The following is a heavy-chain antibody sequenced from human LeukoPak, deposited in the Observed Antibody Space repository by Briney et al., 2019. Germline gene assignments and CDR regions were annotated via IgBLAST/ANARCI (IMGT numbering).Heavy chain of an antibody. J-gene: IGHJ4*02. V-gene: IGHV3-23*03. CDR1: GFTFSSYG. CDR2: IYSDNT. D-gene: IGHD1-26*01. Sequence: GGSLRLSCAASGFTFSSYGMSWVRQAPGKGLEWVSFIYSDNTHYSDSVKGRFTISRDNSKNTPYLQMNSLRAEDTALYYCAKDIRGSYWYYFDYWGQGTLVTVSS. CDR3: AKDIRGSYWYYFDY.